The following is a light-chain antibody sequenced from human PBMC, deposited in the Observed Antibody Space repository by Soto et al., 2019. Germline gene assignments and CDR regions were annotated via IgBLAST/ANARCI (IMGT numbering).Light chain of an antibody. J-gene: IGLJ1*01. CDR2: DVS. CDR1: SSDVGGYNY. V-gene: IGLV2-14*01. Sequence: QSALTQPASVSGSPGQSITISCTGTSSDVGGYNYVSWYQQHRGKAPKLMIYDVSNRPSGVSNRFSGSKSGNTASLTISGLQAEDEADYYCSSYTSSSTLVFGTGTKLTVL. CDR3: SSYTSSSTLV.